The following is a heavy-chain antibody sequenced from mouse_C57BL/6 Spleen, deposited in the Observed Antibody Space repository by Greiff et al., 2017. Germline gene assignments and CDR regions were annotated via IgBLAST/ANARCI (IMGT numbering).Heavy chain of an antibody. CDR1: GYTFTDYN. J-gene: IGHJ3*01. D-gene: IGHD2-4*01. CDR2: INPNNGGT. Sequence: EVQLQQSGPELVKPGASVKIPCKASGYTFTDYNMDWVKQSHGKSLEWIGDINPNNGGTIYNQKFKGKATLTVDKSSSTAYMELRSLTSEDTAVYYCARLMGYDDDFAYWGQGTLVTVSA. CDR3: ARLMGYDDDFAY. V-gene: IGHV1-18*01.